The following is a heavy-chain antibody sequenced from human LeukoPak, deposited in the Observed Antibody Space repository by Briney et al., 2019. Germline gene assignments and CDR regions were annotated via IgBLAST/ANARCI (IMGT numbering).Heavy chain of an antibody. V-gene: IGHV3-30*03. Sequence: GGSLRLSCAASGFTFSNYDIHWVRQAPGKGLEWVAVISYDGSNKYYADSVKGRFTISRDNSKNTLYLQMNSLRVEDTAVYYCARHPNSNWDYWGQGTLVTVSS. CDR3: ARHPNSNWDY. D-gene: IGHD6-13*01. CDR1: GFTFSNYD. J-gene: IGHJ4*02. CDR2: ISYDGSNK.